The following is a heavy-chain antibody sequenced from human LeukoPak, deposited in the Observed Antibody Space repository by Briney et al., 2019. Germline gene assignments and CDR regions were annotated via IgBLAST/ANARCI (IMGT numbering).Heavy chain of an antibody. CDR2: LGGNSGYT. CDR3: ASQTSAKGFDG. V-gene: IGHV3-23*01. CDR1: GFTFSSYA. Sequence: GGSLRLSCAASGFTFSSYAMSWVRQAPGKGLEWVSDLGGNSGYTYYADSVKGRFTVSRDNSKNTLSLQMNSLRVEDTAVYYCASQTSAKGFDGWGQGTLVTVSS. J-gene: IGHJ4*02. D-gene: IGHD2-2*01.